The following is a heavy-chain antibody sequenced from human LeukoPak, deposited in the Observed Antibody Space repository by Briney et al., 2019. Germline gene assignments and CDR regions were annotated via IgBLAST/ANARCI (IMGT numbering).Heavy chain of an antibody. CDR2: INHSGST. V-gene: IGHV4-34*01. D-gene: IGHD3-3*01. CDR3: AAAEVDFWSGYPSDY. J-gene: IGHJ4*02. Sequence: SETLSLTCAVYGGSFSGYYWSWIRQPPGKGLEWIGEINHSGSTNYNPSLKSRVTISVDTSKNQFSLKLSSVTAADTAVYYCAAAEVDFWSGYPSDYWGQGTLVTVSS. CDR1: GGSFSGYY.